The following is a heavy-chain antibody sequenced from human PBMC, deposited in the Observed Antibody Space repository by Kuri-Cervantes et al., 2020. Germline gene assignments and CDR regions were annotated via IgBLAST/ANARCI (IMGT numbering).Heavy chain of an antibody. CDR3: ARGNFYAMDV. Sequence: ETLSLTCAASGFTFSSYSMNWVRQAPGKGLVWVSRISSDGSSTRYADSVKGRFSISRDNATNTLYLHMNSLRAEDTAVCYCARGNFYAMDVWGQGTTVTVSS. CDR1: GFTFSSYS. CDR2: ISSDGSST. V-gene: IGHV3-74*01. J-gene: IGHJ6*02.